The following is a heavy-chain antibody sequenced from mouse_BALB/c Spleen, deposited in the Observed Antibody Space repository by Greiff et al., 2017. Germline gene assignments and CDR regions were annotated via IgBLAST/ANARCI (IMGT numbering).Heavy chain of an antibody. CDR1: GFNIKDYY. J-gene: IGHJ1*01. CDR2: IDPENGDT. D-gene: IGHD1-1*01. CDR3: NGLRYWYFDV. Sequence: EVQLQQSGAELVRSGASVKLSCTASGFNIKDYYMHWVKQRPEQGLEWIGWIDPENGDTEYAPKFQGKATMTADTSSITAYLQLSSLTSEDTAVYYCNGLRYWYFDVWGAGTTVTVSS. V-gene: IGHV14-4*02.